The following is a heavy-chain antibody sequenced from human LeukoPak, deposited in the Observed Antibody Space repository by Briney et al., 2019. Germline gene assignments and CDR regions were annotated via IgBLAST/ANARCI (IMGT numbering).Heavy chain of an antibody. Sequence: GGSLRLSCAAAGLTFSSYWMHWVRQAPGKGLVWVSRINSDGSSTSYADSVKGRFTISRDNAKNTLYLQMNSLRAEDTAVYYCARRSSGSPPYYFGYWGQGTLVTVSS. CDR2: INSDGSST. CDR3: ARRSSGSPPYYFGY. J-gene: IGHJ4*02. CDR1: GLTFSSYW. D-gene: IGHD1-26*01. V-gene: IGHV3-74*01.